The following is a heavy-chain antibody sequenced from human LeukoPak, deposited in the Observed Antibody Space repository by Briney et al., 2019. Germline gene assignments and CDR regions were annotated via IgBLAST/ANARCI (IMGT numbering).Heavy chain of an antibody. J-gene: IGHJ3*01. CDR2: MHYSGTT. V-gene: IGHV4-39*07. CDR3: ARAADYYESPRRGTAFDF. CDR1: GGSISRSDHY. Sequence: KPSETLSLTCTVSGGSISRSDHYWGWIRQSPGKGLEWIGSMHYSGTTYYNPSLKSRVTISIDTSKNQFSLILSSVTAADSAVFYCARAADYYESPRRGTAFDFWGQGTMVTVSS. D-gene: IGHD3-22*01.